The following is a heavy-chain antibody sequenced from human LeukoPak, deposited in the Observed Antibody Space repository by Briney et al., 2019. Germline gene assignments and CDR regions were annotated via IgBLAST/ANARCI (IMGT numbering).Heavy chain of an antibody. D-gene: IGHD5-18*01. CDR1: GFTFGDYY. Sequence: GGSLRLSCVASGFTFGDYYMSWLRQAPGKGLGWISSISGSSDYTPYADFLKGRVTISRDNAKNSLYLQMNSLRVEDTAFYYCARDLAYSRLDYWGQGMLVTVSS. V-gene: IGHV3-11*06. CDR2: ISGSSDYT. J-gene: IGHJ4*02. CDR3: ARDLAYSRLDY.